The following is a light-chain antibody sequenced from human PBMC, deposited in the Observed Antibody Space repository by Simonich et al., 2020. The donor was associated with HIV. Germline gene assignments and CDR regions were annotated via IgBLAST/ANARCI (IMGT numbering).Light chain of an antibody. Sequence: EIVMTQSPATLSVSPGERATLSCRASQSVTSNLAWYQQKPGQAPRLLIYGASTRATGIPARISGSESGTECTLTISSMQSEDFAVYYCQQYNDWPRTFGQGTKVEI. CDR1: QSVTSN. V-gene: IGKV3-15*01. J-gene: IGKJ1*01. CDR2: GAS. CDR3: QQYNDWPRT.